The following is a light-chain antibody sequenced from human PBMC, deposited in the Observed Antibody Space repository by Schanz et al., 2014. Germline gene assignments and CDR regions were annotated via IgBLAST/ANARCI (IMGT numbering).Light chain of an antibody. CDR2: GAS. J-gene: IGKJ1*01. Sequence: EIVLTQSPGTLSLSPGERATLSCRASQTVSSSLAWYQQKPGQATRLLIYGASIRATGIPARFSGSGSGTDFTLTISRLEPEDFAVYYCQQYVSSRTFGQGTKVEIK. CDR3: QQYVSSRT. V-gene: IGKV3-20*01. CDR1: QTVSSS.